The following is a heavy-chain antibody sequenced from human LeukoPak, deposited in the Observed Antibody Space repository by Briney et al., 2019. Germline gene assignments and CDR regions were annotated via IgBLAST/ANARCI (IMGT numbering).Heavy chain of an antibody. V-gene: IGHV3-23*01. D-gene: IGHD3-22*01. CDR2: MSNDGGGT. Sequence: GRSLRLSCAASGFIFNNYGLVWVRGAPGKGLEWVPAMSNDGGGTTYEDFLKGRFSVSRENSKNTLFLQMNSLRPDDTALYYCAKGSSGYFFDLWGQGNLVTVSS. J-gene: IGHJ4*02. CDR1: GFIFNNYG. CDR3: AKGSSGYFFDL.